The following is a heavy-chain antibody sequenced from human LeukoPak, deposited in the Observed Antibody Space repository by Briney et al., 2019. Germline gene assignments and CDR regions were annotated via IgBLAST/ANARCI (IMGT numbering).Heavy chain of an antibody. Sequence: GGSLRLSCAASGFTFSNYWMNWVRQAPGKGLVWVSRIKNDGGTSYADSVKGRFTISRDNAKNTLYLQMNSLRAEDTAVYYCARDLDDYDTSGSPQGYWGQGTLVTVSS. CDR1: GFTFSNYW. CDR3: ARDLDDYDTSGSPQGY. D-gene: IGHD3-22*01. J-gene: IGHJ4*02. CDR2: IKNDGGT. V-gene: IGHV3-74*01.